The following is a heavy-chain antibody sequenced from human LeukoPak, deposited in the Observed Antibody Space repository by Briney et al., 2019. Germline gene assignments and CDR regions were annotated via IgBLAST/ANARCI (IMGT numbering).Heavy chain of an antibody. CDR1: GGTFSSYA. CDR3: ARPAVPGSGWSEEGFDY. V-gene: IGHV1-8*02. Sequence: ASVKVSCKASGGTFSSYAINWVRQATGQGLEWMGWMNPNSGNTGYAQKFQGRVTMTRNTSISTAYMELSSLRSEDTAVYYCARPAVPGSGWSEEGFDYWGQGTLVTVSS. CDR2: MNPNSGNT. D-gene: IGHD6-19*01. J-gene: IGHJ4*02.